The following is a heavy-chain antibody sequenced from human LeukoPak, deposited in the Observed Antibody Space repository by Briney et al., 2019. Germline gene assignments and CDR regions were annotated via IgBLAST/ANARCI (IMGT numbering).Heavy chain of an antibody. CDR3: ARGGRSLWFADLLTN. V-gene: IGHV3-7*01. Sequence: PGGFLRLSCGGSGFNFSNYWMVWVRQAPGKGLEWVANIKHDGREKHFVDSVKGRFSISRDNAHNSLYLDMNNLRPEDTALYFCARGGRSLWFADLLTNWGQGILVAVSS. CDR2: IKHDGREK. CDR1: GFNFSNYW. J-gene: IGHJ4*02. D-gene: IGHD3-10*01.